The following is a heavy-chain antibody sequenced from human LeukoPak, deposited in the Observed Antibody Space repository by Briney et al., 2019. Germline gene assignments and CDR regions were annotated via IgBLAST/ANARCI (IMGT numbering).Heavy chain of an antibody. CDR1: GFAFSAYW. D-gene: IGHD3-10*01. CDR3: ATTARPVRVAIEAFDY. Sequence: PGGSLRLSFAASGFAFSAYWMSWVRQAPGKGLEWVANIKEDGSTKYYVDSVKGRFTVSRDNAKNSLSLQMNSLRAEDTAVYYCATTARPVRVAIEAFDYWGQGTLVTISS. J-gene: IGHJ4*02. V-gene: IGHV3-7*01. CDR2: IKEDGSTK.